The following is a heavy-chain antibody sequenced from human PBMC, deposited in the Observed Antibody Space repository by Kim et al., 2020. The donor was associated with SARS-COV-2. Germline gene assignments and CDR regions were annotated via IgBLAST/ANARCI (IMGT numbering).Heavy chain of an antibody. CDR2: ISSSSSYI. CDR1: GFTFSSYS. CDR3: ARYYYGSGSYFGAYYYYGMDV. D-gene: IGHD3-10*01. Sequence: GGSLRLSCAASGFTFSSYSMNWVRQAPGKGLEWVSSISSSSSYIYYADPVKGRFTISRDNAKNSLYLQMNSLRAEDTAVYYCARYYYGSGSYFGAYYYYGMDVWGQGTTVTVSS. J-gene: IGHJ6*02. V-gene: IGHV3-21*01.